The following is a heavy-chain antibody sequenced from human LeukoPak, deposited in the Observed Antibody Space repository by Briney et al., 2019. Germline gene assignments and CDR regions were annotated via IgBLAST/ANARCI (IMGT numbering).Heavy chain of an antibody. J-gene: IGHJ6*03. CDR1: GGTFSSYA. CDR2: IIPIFGTA. V-gene: IGHV1-69*06. D-gene: IGHD3-3*01. Sequence: GASVKVSCKASGGTFSSYAISWVRQAPGQGLEWMGGIIPIFGTANYAQKFQGRVTITADKSTSTAYMELSSLRSEDTAVYYCAYQDFWSGYSEFSYYYHMDVWGKGTTVTVSS. CDR3: AYQDFWSGYSEFSYYYHMDV.